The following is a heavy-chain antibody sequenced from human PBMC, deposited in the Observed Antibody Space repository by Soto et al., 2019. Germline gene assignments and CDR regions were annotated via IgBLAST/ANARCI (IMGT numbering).Heavy chain of an antibody. CDR1: GGSMNSGGYC. CDR2: IPYGGTT. Sequence: QVQLQESGPGLVKPSQTLSLTCTVSGGSMNSGGYCWNWIRQHPGEGLEWMGCIPYGGTTSYNPSLKSRVTISVDTSKNQFSLKLSSVTAADTAVYYCSRGILVWGQGTLITVSS. V-gene: IGHV4-31*03. CDR3: SRGILV. D-gene: IGHD2-15*01. J-gene: IGHJ4*02.